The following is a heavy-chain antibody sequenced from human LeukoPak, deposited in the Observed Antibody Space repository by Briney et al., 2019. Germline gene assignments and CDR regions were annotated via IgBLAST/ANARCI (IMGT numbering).Heavy chain of an antibody. CDR2: IYRGGNT. J-gene: IGHJ4*02. V-gene: IGHV3-53*01. D-gene: IGHD6-19*01. CDR1: GFTVSSSY. Sequence: GGSLRLSCAASGFTVSSSYMSWVRQAPGKGLEWVSIIYRGGNTYYADSVKGRFTISRDNSKNTLYLQMNSLRDEDTAVYYCVARGCWGQGTLVTVSS. CDR3: VARGC.